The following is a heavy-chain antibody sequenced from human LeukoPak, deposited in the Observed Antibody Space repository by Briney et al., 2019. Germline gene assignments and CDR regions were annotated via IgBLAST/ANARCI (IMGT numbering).Heavy chain of an antibody. V-gene: IGHV3-33*01. CDR1: GFTFSSYG. D-gene: IGHD3-10*01. Sequence: PGGSLRLSCAASGFTFSSYGMHWVRQAPGKGLEWVAVIWYDGSNKYYADSVKGRFTISRDNSKNTLYLQMNSLRAEDTAVYYCARDLVSDYYGSGSYSYYFDYWGQGTLVTVSS. CDR2: IWYDGSNK. CDR3: ARDLVSDYYGSGSYSYYFDY. J-gene: IGHJ4*02.